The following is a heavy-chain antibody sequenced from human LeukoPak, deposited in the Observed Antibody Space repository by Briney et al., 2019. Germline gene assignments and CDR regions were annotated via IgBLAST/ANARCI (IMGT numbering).Heavy chain of an antibody. D-gene: IGHD6-13*01. Sequence: GESLQISCNGSGYSFTSYLIGWVRQMPGKGLEWIGIIYPVDSDTRYSPSFQGQVTISADKSIRNAYLQWSSMKASDTAMDYCGRNPLPRDIAAGGNNWFDPWRQGPLVTVSS. V-gene: IGHV5-51*01. CDR2: IYPVDSDT. CDR3: GRNPLPRDIAAGGNNWFDP. CDR1: GYSFTSYL. J-gene: IGHJ5*02.